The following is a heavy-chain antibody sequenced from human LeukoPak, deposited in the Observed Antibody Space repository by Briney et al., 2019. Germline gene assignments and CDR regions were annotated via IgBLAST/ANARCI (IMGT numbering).Heavy chain of an antibody. V-gene: IGHV4-31*03. CDR1: GGSISSGGYY. CDR3: ARVPYYYDSSGYRVYYFDY. J-gene: IGHJ4*02. CDR2: IYYSGST. D-gene: IGHD3-22*01. Sequence: PSQTLFLTCTVSGGSISSGGYYWSWIRQHPGKGLEWIGYIYYSGSTYYNPSLKSRVTISVDTSKNQFSLKLSSVTAADTAVYYCARVPYYYDSSGYRVYYFDYWGQGTLVTVSS.